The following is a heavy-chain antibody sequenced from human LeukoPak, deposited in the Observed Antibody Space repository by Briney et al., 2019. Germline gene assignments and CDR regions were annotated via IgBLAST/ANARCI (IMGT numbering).Heavy chain of an antibody. J-gene: IGHJ3*02. CDR1: GGSISSGDYY. Sequence: SETLPLTCTVSGGSISSGDYYWSWIRQPPGKGLEWIGYIYYSGSTYYNPSLKSRVTISVDTSKNQFSLKLSSVTAADMAVYYCASELLMGAFDIWGQGTMVTVSS. CDR2: IYYSGST. V-gene: IGHV4-30-4*08. CDR3: ASELLMGAFDI. D-gene: IGHD2-15*01.